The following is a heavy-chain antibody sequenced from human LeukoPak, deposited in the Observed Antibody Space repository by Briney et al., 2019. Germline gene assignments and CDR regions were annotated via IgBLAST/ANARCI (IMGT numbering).Heavy chain of an antibody. CDR2: INPDHGNT. CDR3: ARDSQPRRYYYYYMDV. J-gene: IGHJ6*03. V-gene: IGHV1-18*01. Sequence: GASVKVSCKASGYTFISYGINWVRQAPGQGLEWVGSINPDHGNTNFAEKVKDRLTMTIDKSTNTTYMELRSLRSDDTAVYFCARDSQPRRYYYYYMDVWGKGTTVTISS. CDR1: GYTFISYG. D-gene: IGHD1-14*01.